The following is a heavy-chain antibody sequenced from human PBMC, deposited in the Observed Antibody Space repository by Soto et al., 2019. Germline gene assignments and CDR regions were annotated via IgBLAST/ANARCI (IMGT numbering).Heavy chain of an antibody. D-gene: IGHD2-15*01. V-gene: IGHV3-23*01. CDR2: ISGSGGST. J-gene: IGHJ5*02. CDR1: GFTFSSYA. Sequence: EVQLLESGGGLVQPGGSLRLSCAASGFTFSSYAMNWVRQAPGKGLEWVSAISGSGGSTYYADSVKGRFTISRDNSKNTLYLQLNSLRAEDTAVYYCASCSGGICYSEGDWFDRWGQGTLVTVSS. CDR3: ASCSGGICYSEGDWFDR.